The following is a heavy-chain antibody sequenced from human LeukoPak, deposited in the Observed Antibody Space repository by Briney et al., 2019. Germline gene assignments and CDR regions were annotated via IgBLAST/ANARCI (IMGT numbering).Heavy chain of an antibody. CDR2: INPNSGGT. Sequence: GASVKVSCKASGYTFTGYYMHWVRQAPGQGLEWMGWINPNSGGTNYAQKFQGRVTMTRDTSISTAYMELSRLRSDDTAVYYCARGAAAGPWNYMDVWGKGTTVTVSS. CDR3: ARGAAAGPWNYMDV. V-gene: IGHV1-2*02. D-gene: IGHD6-13*01. J-gene: IGHJ6*03. CDR1: GYTFTGYY.